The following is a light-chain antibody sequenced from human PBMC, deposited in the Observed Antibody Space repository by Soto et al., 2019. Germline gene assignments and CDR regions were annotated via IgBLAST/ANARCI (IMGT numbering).Light chain of an antibody. CDR2: GAS. J-gene: IGKJ1*01. V-gene: IGKV3-15*01. Sequence: EIVMTQSPVTLSVSPEERATLSCRASQSVSSNLAWYQQKPGQAPRLLIYGASTRATGIPARFSGSGSGTEFTLTISSLQSEDFAVNYCQQYNNWPPWTVGQGTKVEIK. CDR1: QSVSSN. CDR3: QQYNNWPPWT.